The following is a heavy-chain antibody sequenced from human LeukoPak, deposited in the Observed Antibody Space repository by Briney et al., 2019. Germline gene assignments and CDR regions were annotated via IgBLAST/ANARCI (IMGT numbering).Heavy chain of an antibody. D-gene: IGHD3-9*01. J-gene: IGHJ5*02. V-gene: IGHV6-1*01. Sequence: PSQTLSLTCAISGDSDSSNSAAWNWIRQSPSRGLEWLGRTYYRSKWYNDYAVSVKSRITINPDTSKNQFSLQLNSVTPEDTAVYYCARGNYDILTGYSWFDPWGQGTLVTVSS. CDR1: GDSDSSNSAA. CDR3: ARGNYDILTGYSWFDP. CDR2: TYYRSKWYN.